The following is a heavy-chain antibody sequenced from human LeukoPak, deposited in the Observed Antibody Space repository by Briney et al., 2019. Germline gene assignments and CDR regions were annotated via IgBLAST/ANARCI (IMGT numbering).Heavy chain of an antibody. CDR3: ASSGFGDGYNFDY. V-gene: IGHV1-69*02. Sequence: ASVKVSCMGSGCTFSSYTISWVRQAPGQGLEWMGRIIPIFGIANYAQKFQGRVTITADKSTSTAYMELSSLRSEDTAVYYCASSGFGDGYNFDYWGQGTLVTVSS. J-gene: IGHJ4*02. D-gene: IGHD5-24*01. CDR2: IIPIFGIA. CDR1: GCTFSSYT.